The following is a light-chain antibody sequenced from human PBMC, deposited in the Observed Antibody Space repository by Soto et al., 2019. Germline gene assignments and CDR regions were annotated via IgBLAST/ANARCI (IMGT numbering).Light chain of an antibody. J-gene: IGKJ5*01. CDR2: GAS. V-gene: IGKV3-20*01. Sequence: EIVLTQSPGTLSLSPGERATLSCRASQSVSSSYLAWYQQKPGQAPRLLIYGASSRATGIPDRFSGSGSGTDFTLTISRLEPDDFAVYYCQQYGSSPITFGHGPRLEIK. CDR1: QSVSSSY. CDR3: QQYGSSPIT.